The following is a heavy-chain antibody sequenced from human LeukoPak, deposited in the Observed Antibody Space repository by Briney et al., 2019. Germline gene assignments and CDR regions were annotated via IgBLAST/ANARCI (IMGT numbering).Heavy chain of an antibody. J-gene: IGHJ6*02. D-gene: IGHD3-16*01. CDR3: AKGGSNPGRHNSAWGSMDV. CDR2: FDPENGET. Sequence: ASVKVSCKVSGKTLSELSMHWVRQAPGKGLEWMGGFDPENGETIYAQKFQGRVTLTEDRSTGTTYMEMSSLRSEDTAVYYCAKGGSNPGRHNSAWGSMDVWGQGTTVTVSS. CDR1: GKTLSELS. V-gene: IGHV1-24*01.